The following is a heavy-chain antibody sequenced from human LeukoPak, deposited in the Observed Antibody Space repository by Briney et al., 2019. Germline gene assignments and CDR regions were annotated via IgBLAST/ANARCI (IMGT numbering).Heavy chain of an antibody. CDR1: GFTFSSYG. V-gene: IGHV3-30*18. CDR2: ISYDGSNK. Sequence: PGGSLRLSCAASGFTFSSYGMHWVRQAPGKGLEWVAVISYDGSNKYYADSVKGRFTISRDNSKNTLYLQMNSLRAEDTAVYYCAKDPDFDPWGQGTLVTVSS. J-gene: IGHJ5*02. CDR3: AKDPDFDP.